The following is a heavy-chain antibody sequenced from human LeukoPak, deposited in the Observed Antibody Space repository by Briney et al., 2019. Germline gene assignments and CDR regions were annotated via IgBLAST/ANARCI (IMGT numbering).Heavy chain of an antibody. CDR2: IYTSGST. J-gene: IGHJ5*02. Sequence: PSETLSLTCTVSGGSISSYYWSWIRQPAGKGLEWIGRIYTSGSTNYNPSLKSRVTMSVDTSKNQFSLKLSSVTAADTAVYYCARDDIAARPWHWFDPWGQGTLVTVSS. CDR1: GGSISSYY. D-gene: IGHD6-6*01. CDR3: ARDDIAARPWHWFDP. V-gene: IGHV4-4*07.